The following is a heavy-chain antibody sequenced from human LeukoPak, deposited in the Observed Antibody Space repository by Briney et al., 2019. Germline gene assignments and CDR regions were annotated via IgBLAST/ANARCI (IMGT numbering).Heavy chain of an antibody. J-gene: IGHJ3*02. Sequence: GASVKVSCKASGYTFTRYGMSWVRQAPGQGLEWMGWINPNSGGTNYAQKFQGRVTMTRDTSISTAYMELSRLRSDDTAVYYCARQEIAAAAVGLDDAFDIWGQGTMVTVSS. D-gene: IGHD6-13*01. CDR2: INPNSGGT. CDR1: GYTFTRYG. V-gene: IGHV1-2*02. CDR3: ARQEIAAAAVGLDDAFDI.